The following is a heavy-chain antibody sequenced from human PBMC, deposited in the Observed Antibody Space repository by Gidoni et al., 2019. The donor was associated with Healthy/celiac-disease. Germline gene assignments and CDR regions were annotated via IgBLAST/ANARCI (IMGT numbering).Heavy chain of an antibody. Sequence: EVQLLESGGGLVQPGGSLRLSCAASGFPFSSYAISWVPQAPGKGLEWVLGISGSGGSKYYANSVKGLFTNSRDNSKNTLYLQMNSLRAEETAVYYCAKDRKGSGWFDPWGQGTLVTVSS. CDR3: AKDRKGSGWFDP. J-gene: IGHJ5*02. CDR2: ISGSGGSK. CDR1: GFPFSSYA. D-gene: IGHD3-10*01. V-gene: IGHV3-23*01.